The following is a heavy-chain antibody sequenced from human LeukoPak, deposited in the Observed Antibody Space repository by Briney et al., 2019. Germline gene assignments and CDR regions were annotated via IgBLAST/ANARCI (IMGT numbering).Heavy chain of an antibody. V-gene: IGHV3-15*01. J-gene: IGHJ4*02. CDR2: IKSKTDGGTT. CDR1: GFTFSNAW. Sequence: PGGSLRLSCAASGFTFSNAWMSWVRQAPGKGLEWVGRIKSKTDGGTTDYAAPVKDRFTISRDDSKNTLYLQMSSLKTEDTAVYYCTTDLSGESYYYDSSGYLDYWGQGTLVTVSS. D-gene: IGHD3-22*01. CDR3: TTDLSGESYYYDSSGYLDY.